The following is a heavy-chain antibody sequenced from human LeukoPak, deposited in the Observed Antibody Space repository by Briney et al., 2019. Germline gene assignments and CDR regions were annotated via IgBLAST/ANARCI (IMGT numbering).Heavy chain of an antibody. J-gene: IGHJ5*02. D-gene: IGHD1-26*01. V-gene: IGHV4-61*08. Sequence: KTSQPLSLTCAVSGGSISSGGYSWSWIRQPPGKGVEWIAHIYNGVNTNYNPSLKGRVTISVDTSKNQFSLRLNSVTAADTAVYYCARSRAFNSGAFDPWGQESLVTVSS. CDR3: ARSRAFNSGAFDP. CDR1: GGSISSGGYS. CDR2: IYNGVNT.